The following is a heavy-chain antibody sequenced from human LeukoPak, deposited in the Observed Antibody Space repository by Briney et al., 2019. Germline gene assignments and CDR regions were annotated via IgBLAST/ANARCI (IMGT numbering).Heavy chain of an antibody. CDR2: ISEDGSST. Sequence: GGSLRLSCAASGFTFSSYAMHWVRQAPGKGLVWVSRISEDGSSTSYADSVKGRFTISRDNARNMLHLQMNSLRAEDTAVYYCTSTTVTTMDVWGQGTTVIVSS. V-gene: IGHV3-74*01. J-gene: IGHJ6*02. CDR1: GFTFSSYA. D-gene: IGHD4-17*01. CDR3: TSTTVTTMDV.